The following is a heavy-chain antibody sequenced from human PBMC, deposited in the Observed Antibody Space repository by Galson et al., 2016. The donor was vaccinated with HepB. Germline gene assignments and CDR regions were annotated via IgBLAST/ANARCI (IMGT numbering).Heavy chain of an antibody. CDR3: ARQQVGNNWFDP. CDR1: GGSINNSGYY. CDR2: IYYSTGST. V-gene: IGHV4-39*01. Sequence: SETLSLTCTVSGGSINNSGYYWGWIRQPPGKGLEWLGCIYYSTGSTYYNPSLKSRVTISADTSKNQFSLRLSSVTAADTAVYYCARQQVGNNWFDPWGQGTLVTVSS. J-gene: IGHJ5*02.